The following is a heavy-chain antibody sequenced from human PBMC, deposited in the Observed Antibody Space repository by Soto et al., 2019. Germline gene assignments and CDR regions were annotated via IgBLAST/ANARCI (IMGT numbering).Heavy chain of an antibody. V-gene: IGHV4-39*01. CDR1: GDSIFSSDCY. D-gene: IGHD2-15*01. Sequence: PSETLSLTCSVSGDSIFSSDCYWGWIRQAPGKGLEWIGSISYTGSTLHNPSLRSRVTIYLDTPKSQFSLKLSSGTATDTAVYYCTRLVVAATSGHVGFDHWGQGTLVTVSS. CDR2: ISYTGST. J-gene: IGHJ4*02. CDR3: TRLVVAATSGHVGFDH.